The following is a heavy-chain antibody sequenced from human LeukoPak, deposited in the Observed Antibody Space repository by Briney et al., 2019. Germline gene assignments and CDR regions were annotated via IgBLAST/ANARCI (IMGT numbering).Heavy chain of an antibody. Sequence: GGSLRLSCAASGFTFSSYSMNWVRQAPGKGLEWVSSISSSSSCIYYADSVKGRFTISRDNAKNSLYLQMNSLRAEDTAVYYCVRNDGDDAFDIWGQGTMVTVSS. CDR3: VRNDGDDAFDI. V-gene: IGHV3-21*01. CDR2: ISSSSSCI. CDR1: GFTFSSYS. D-gene: IGHD4-17*01. J-gene: IGHJ3*02.